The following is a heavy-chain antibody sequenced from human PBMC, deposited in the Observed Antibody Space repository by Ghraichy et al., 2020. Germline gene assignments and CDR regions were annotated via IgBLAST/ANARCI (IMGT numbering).Heavy chain of an antibody. D-gene: IGHD3-16*01. J-gene: IGHJ6*02. Sequence: SETLSLTCAVYNGSFSGYYWSWIRQSPGKGLEWIGENDQSGDTYYAPSLRGRVTLSVDTSKSQFSLKVTSLTAADTAVYYCARVKWRGDPFPYYGMDIWGQGTAVTVSS. V-gene: IGHV4-34*01. CDR1: NGSFSGYY. CDR2: NDQSGDT. CDR3: ARVKWRGDPFPYYGMDI.